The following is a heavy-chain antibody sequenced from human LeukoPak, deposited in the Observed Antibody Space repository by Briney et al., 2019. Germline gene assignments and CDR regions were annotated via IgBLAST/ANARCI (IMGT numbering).Heavy chain of an antibody. V-gene: IGHV3-23*01. CDR2: ISGSGGST. CDR1: GFTFSSYA. J-gene: IGHJ5*02. D-gene: IGHD3-22*01. Sequence: GGSLRLSCAASGFTFSSYAMGWVRQAPGKGLEWVSTISGSGGSTYYADSVRGRFTISRDNSKNTLFLQMNSLRAEDTAVYYCAKGYYDSSGFSAARLNWLDPWGQGTLVTVSS. CDR3: AKGYYDSSGFSAARLNWLDP.